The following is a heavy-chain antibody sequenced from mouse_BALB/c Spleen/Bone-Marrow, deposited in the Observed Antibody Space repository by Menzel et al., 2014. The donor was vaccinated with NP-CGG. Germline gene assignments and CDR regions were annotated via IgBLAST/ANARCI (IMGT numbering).Heavy chain of an antibody. D-gene: IGHD1-1*01. Sequence: VQLKQSGAELVRPGALVKLSCKASGFNIKDYYMHWVKQRPEQGLEWIGWIDPENGNTLYDPKFQGKASITADTSSNTAYLQLSSLTSEDTAVYYCASYYGSSYDYFDYWGQGTTLTVSS. V-gene: IGHV14-1*02. CDR3: ASYYGSSYDYFDY. J-gene: IGHJ2*01. CDR2: IDPENGNT. CDR1: GFNIKDYY.